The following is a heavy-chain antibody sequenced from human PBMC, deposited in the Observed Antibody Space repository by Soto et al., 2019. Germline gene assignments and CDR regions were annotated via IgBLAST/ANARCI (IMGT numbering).Heavy chain of an antibody. CDR1: GGSISSYY. Sequence: SETVSLTCTVSGGSISSYYWSWIRQPPGKGLEWIGYIYYSGSTNYNPSLKSRVTISVDTSKNQFSLKLSSVTAADTAVYYCARDKRASSRGYGMDVWGQGTTVTVSS. J-gene: IGHJ6*02. V-gene: IGHV4-59*01. CDR2: IYYSGST. CDR3: ARDKRASSRGYGMDV. D-gene: IGHD6-13*01.